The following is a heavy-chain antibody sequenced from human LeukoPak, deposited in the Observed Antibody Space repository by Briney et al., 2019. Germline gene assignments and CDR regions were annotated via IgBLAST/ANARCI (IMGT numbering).Heavy chain of an antibody. Sequence: PSQTLSPTCTVSGGSISSGGYYWSWIRQHPGKGLEWIGYIYYSGSTYYNPSLKSRVTISVDTSKNQFSLKLSSVTAADTAVYYCARDVVVPAAQYFDYWGQGTLVTVSS. J-gene: IGHJ4*02. D-gene: IGHD2-2*01. CDR3: ARDVVVPAAQYFDY. CDR1: GGSISSGGYY. CDR2: IYYSGST. V-gene: IGHV4-31*03.